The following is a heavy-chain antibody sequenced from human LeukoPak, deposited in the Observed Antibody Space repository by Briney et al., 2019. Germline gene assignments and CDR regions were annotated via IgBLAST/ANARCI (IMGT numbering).Heavy chain of an antibody. CDR1: GDFFSGYY. CDR3: ATENGFNDY. CDR2: INHSRST. V-gene: IGHV4-34*01. J-gene: IGHJ4*02. Sequence: SETLSLTCAVYGDFFSGYYWSWIRQPPGKGLVWIGEINHSRSTNYNPSLKSRVTISLDTSKSQFSLKLSSVTAADTAVYYCATENGFNDYWGQGTLVTVSS. D-gene: IGHD2-8*01.